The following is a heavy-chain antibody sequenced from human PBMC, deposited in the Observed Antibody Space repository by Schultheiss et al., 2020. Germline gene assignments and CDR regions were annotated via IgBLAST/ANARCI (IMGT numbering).Heavy chain of an antibody. J-gene: IGHJ5*02. V-gene: IGHV1-18*01. CDR2: ISAYNGNT. D-gene: IGHD6-13*01. CDR1: GGTFSSYA. CDR3: ARDGSLVHWFDP. Sequence: ASVKVSCKASGGTFSSYAISWVRQAPGQGLEWMGWISAYNGNTNYAQKLQGRVTMTTDTSTSTAYMELRSLRSDDTAVYYCARDGSLVHWFDPWGQGTLVTVSS.